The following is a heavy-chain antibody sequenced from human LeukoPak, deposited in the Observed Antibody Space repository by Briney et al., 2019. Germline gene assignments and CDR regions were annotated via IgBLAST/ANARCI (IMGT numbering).Heavy chain of an antibody. J-gene: IGHJ4*02. CDR3: ARDLVYYDSSGYPDY. V-gene: IGHV1-2*02. Sequence: ASLKVSCKASGYTFTGYYMHWVRQAPGQALEWMGWINPNSGGTNYAQKFQGRVTMTRDTSISTAYMELSRLRSDDTAVYYCARDLVYYDSSGYPDYWGQGTLVTVSS. CDR2: INPNSGGT. D-gene: IGHD3-22*01. CDR1: GYTFTGYY.